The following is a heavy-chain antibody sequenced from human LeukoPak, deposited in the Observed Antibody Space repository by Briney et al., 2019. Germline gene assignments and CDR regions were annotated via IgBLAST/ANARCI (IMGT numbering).Heavy chain of an antibody. Sequence: SETLSLTCTVSGGSISSGGYYWSWIRQHPGKGLEWIGYIYYSGSTYYNPSLKSRVTISVDTSKNQFSLKLSSVTAADTAVYYCASLYYDSSGYYLPDAFDIWDQGTMVTVSS. V-gene: IGHV4-31*03. J-gene: IGHJ3*02. D-gene: IGHD3-22*01. CDR2: IYYSGST. CDR1: GGSISSGGYY. CDR3: ASLYYDSSGYYLPDAFDI.